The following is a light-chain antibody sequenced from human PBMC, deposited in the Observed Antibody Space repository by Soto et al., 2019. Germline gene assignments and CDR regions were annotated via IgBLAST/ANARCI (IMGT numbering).Light chain of an antibody. V-gene: IGKV3-15*01. CDR2: GAS. CDR1: QSVSSN. J-gene: IGKJ1*01. CDR3: QQYNTSPRWT. Sequence: EIVMTQSPATLSVSPGERATLSCRASQSVSSNLAWYQQKPGQAPRLLLYGASTRATGIAARFSGSGSGTEFTLPISSLQSEDFAVYYCQQYNTSPRWTFGQGTKGEAK.